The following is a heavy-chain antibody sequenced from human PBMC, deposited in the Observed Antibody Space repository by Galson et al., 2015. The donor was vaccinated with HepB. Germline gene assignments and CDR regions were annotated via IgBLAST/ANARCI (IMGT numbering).Heavy chain of an antibody. V-gene: IGHV3-48*03. D-gene: IGHD1-26*01. Sequence: SLRLSCAASGFTISSYEMNWVRQAPGKGLEWVSYISSSGSTIYYADSVKGRFTISRDNAKNSLYLQMNSLRAEDTAVYYCARVRRSGSYSDPLDYWGQGTLVTVSS. J-gene: IGHJ4*02. CDR2: ISSSGSTI. CDR3: ARVRRSGSYSDPLDY. CDR1: GFTISSYE.